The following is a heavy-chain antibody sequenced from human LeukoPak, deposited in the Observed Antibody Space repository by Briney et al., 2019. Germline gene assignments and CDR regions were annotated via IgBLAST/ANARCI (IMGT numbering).Heavy chain of an antibody. CDR3: AKTSYDFWSGYPSAFDP. CDR1: GFTFSNYA. V-gene: IGHV3-23*01. Sequence: SGGPLSLSCAASGFTFSNYAMSGVRQAPGRGLGWVSAISGSGGSTYYADSVKGRFTISRDNSKNTLYLQMNSLRAEDTAVYYCAKTSYDFWSGYPSAFDPWGQGTLVTVSS. CDR2: ISGSGGST. J-gene: IGHJ5*02. D-gene: IGHD3-3*01.